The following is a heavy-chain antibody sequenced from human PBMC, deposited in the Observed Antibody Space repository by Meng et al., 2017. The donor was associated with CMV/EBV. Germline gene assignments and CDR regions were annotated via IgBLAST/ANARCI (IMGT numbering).Heavy chain of an antibody. D-gene: IGHD3-3*01. CDR1: GGSFSGYY. J-gene: IGHJ6*02. Sequence: GSLRLSCAVYGGSFSGYYWSWIRQPPGKGLEWIGEINHSGSTNYNPSLKSRVTISVDTSENQFSLKLSSVTAADTAVYYCARGGLDFWSGYYPSRYYGMDVWGQGTTVTVSS. CDR3: ARGGLDFWSGYYPSRYYGMDV. V-gene: IGHV4-34*01. CDR2: INHSGST.